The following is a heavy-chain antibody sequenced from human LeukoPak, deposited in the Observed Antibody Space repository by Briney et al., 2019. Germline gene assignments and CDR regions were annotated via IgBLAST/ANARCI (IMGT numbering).Heavy chain of an antibody. V-gene: IGHV1-8*03. CDR2: MNPNSGNT. CDR3: ARGVIAAAGNSPL. Sequence: ASVKVSCKAAGYTFTSYDINWVRQATGQGLEWMGWMNPNSGNTGYAQKFQGRVTITRNTSISTAYMELSSLRSEDTPVYYCARGVIAAAGNSPLWGQGTMVTVSS. J-gene: IGHJ3*01. D-gene: IGHD6-13*01. CDR1: GYTFTSYD.